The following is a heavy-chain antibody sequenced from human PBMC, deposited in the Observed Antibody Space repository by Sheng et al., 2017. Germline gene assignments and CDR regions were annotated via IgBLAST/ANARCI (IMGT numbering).Heavy chain of an antibody. J-gene: IGHJ6*02. CDR3: AKGKRVRSYDILTGYHYYYYGMDV. Sequence: EVQLVESGGGLVQPGRSLRLSCAASGFTFDDYAMHWVRQAPGKGLEWVSGISWNSGSIGYADSVKGRFTISRDNAKNSLYLQMNSLRAEDMALYYCAKGKRVRSYDILTGYHYYYYGMDVWGQGTTVTVSS. CDR2: ISWNSGSI. D-gene: IGHD3-9*01. V-gene: IGHV3-9*03. CDR1: GFTFDDYA.